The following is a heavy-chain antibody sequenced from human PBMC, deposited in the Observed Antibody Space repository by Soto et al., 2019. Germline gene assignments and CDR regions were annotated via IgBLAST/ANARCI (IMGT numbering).Heavy chain of an antibody. J-gene: IGHJ6*02. CDR3: ARDAPPPELRFLEWHNYDYNGMDV. CDR1: GYSFTAYG. V-gene: IGHV1-18*01. Sequence: QVQVVQSGDEVKETGASVRVSCKTSGYSFTAYGISWLRQAPGQGLEWMGWISCYNVKTKYAQKFQGRVTMTTDTSTSTAYMEVRSLRSDDTAIYYCARDAPPPELRFLEWHNYDYNGMDVWGQGTTVTVSS. D-gene: IGHD3-3*01. CDR2: ISCYNVKT.